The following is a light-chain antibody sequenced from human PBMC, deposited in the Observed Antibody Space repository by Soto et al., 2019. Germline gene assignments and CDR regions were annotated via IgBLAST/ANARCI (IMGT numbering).Light chain of an antibody. CDR2: GAT. J-gene: IGKJ4*01. CDR1: QSVSGSY. V-gene: IGKV3-20*01. Sequence: EVVLTQSPGTLSLSPGERATLSCRASQSVSGSYLAWYQQKPGQAPRLLIYGATSRATGIPDRFSGSGSGTDFTLTISRLEPEDFAVYYCQQYGSRELTFGGGNKVEIK. CDR3: QQYGSRELT.